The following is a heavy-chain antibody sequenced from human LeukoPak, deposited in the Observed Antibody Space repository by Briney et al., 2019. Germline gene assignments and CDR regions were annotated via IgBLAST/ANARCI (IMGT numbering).Heavy chain of an antibody. CDR2: ISYDGSNK. Sequence: AGGSLRLSCAASGFTFSVYAMHWVRQAPGKGLEWVAVISYDGSNKYYADSVKGRFTISRDNSKNTLYLQMNSLRAEDTAVYYCARGANKQQLMALWWGQGTLVTVSS. J-gene: IGHJ4*02. CDR3: ARGANKQQLMALW. V-gene: IGHV3-30-3*01. CDR1: GFTFSVYA. D-gene: IGHD6-13*01.